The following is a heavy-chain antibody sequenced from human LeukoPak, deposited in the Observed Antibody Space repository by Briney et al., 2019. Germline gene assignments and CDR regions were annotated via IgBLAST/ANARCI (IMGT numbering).Heavy chain of an antibody. CDR3: AKDFTGYSDI. J-gene: IGHJ1*01. V-gene: IGHV3-74*01. D-gene: IGHD5-12*01. Sequence: GGSLRLSCAASGFTFSNYWMHWVRQAPGKGLLWVSRINTDGSATSYADSVKGRFTISRDNAKNTLYLQMNSLRAEDTAVYYCAKDFTGYSDIWGQGTLVTVSS. CDR2: INTDGSAT. CDR1: GFTFSNYW.